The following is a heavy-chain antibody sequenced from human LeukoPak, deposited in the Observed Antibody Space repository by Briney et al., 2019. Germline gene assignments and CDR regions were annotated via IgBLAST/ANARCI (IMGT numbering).Heavy chain of an antibody. J-gene: IGHJ4*02. CDR1: GYTFTSFG. CDR2: ISAYNGNT. CDR3: ARDTKWRLRSRFDY. Sequence: ASVKVSCKASGYTFTSFGISWVRQAPGQGLEWMGWISAYNGNTNYAQKLQGRVTMTTDTSTSTAYMELRRLRSDDTAVYYCARDTKWRLRSRFDYWGQGTLATVSS. V-gene: IGHV1-18*01. D-gene: IGHD5-12*01.